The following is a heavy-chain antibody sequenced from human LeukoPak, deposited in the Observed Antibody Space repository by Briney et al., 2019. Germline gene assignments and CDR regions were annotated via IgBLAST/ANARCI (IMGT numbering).Heavy chain of an antibody. D-gene: IGHD6-13*01. V-gene: IGHV3-21*01. CDR2: ISGSSSYI. Sequence: GGSLRLSCAASGFTFSSYSMNWVRQAPGKGLEWVSSISGSSSYIYYADSVKGRFTISRDNAKNSLYLQMNSLRAEDTAVYYCARGGIAAAGQTHFDYWGQGTLVTVSS. J-gene: IGHJ4*02. CDR1: GFTFSSYS. CDR3: ARGGIAAAGQTHFDY.